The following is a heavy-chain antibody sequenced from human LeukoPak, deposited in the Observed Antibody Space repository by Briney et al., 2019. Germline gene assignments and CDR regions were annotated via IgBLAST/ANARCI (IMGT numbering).Heavy chain of an antibody. CDR2: IYTSGST. D-gene: IGHD6-13*01. CDR1: GGSISSYY. CDR3: ARVTYSSSSTNNWFDP. J-gene: IGHJ5*02. Sequence: SETLSLTCTVSGGSISSYYWCWIRQPAGKGLEWIRRIYTSGSTNYNPSLKSRVTMSVDTSKNQFSLKLSSVTAADTAVYYCARVTYSSSSTNNWFDPWGQGTLVTVSS. V-gene: IGHV4-4*07.